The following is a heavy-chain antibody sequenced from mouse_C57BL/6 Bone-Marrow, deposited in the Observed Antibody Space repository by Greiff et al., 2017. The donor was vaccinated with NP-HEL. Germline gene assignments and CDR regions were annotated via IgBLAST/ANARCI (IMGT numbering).Heavy chain of an antibody. CDR2: IYPGDGDT. D-gene: IGHD2-3*01. J-gene: IGHJ2*01. V-gene: IGHV1-80*01. CDR1: GYAFSSYW. CDR3: ARWLLREGYFDY. Sequence: QVQLQQSGAELVKPGASVKISCKASGYAFSSYWMNWVKQRPGKGLEWIGQIYPGDGDTNYNGKFKGKATLTADKSSSTAYMQLSSLTSEDSAVYFCARWLLREGYFDYWGQGTTLTVSS.